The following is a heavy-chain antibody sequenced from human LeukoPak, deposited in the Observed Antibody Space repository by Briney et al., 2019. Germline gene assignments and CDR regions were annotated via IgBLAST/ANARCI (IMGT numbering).Heavy chain of an antibody. J-gene: IGHJ5*02. CDR1: GFTFSSHW. D-gene: IGHD6-13*01. CDR3: ARSGYSSSSLNWFDP. V-gene: IGHV3-7*01. Sequence: GGSLRLSCAASGFTFSSHWMTWVRQAPGKGLEWVANIKEDGSKKNYVDSVKGRFTISRDNPKNSLYLQMNSLRAEDTAVYYCARSGYSSSSLNWFDPWGQGTLVTVSS. CDR2: IKEDGSKK.